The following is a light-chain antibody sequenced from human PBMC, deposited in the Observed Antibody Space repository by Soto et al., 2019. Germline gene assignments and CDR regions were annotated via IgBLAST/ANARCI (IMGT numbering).Light chain of an antibody. J-gene: IGKJ1*01. V-gene: IGKV1-39*01. CDR1: QSIRKY. CDR3: QQSYSTPGT. CDR2: AAS. Sequence: DIQMTQSPSSLSASVRDRVTITCRATQSIRKYLHWYQQKPGKAPKLLIYAASSLQSWVPSRFSGSGSGTDFTLTISSLQPEDFATYFCQQSYSTPGTFGQGTKVEIK.